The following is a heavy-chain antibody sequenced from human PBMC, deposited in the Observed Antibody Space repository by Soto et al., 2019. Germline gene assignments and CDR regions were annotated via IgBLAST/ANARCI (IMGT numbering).Heavy chain of an antibody. Sequence: PSETLSLTCAVYGGSFSGYYWSWIRQPPGKGLEWIGEINHSGSTNYNPSLKSRVTISVDTSKNQFSLKLSSVTAADTAVYYCARGYDSSAYYFDYWGQGTLVTVS. CDR2: INHSGST. V-gene: IGHV4-34*01. CDR1: GGSFSGYY. J-gene: IGHJ4*02. D-gene: IGHD3-22*01. CDR3: ARGYDSSAYYFDY.